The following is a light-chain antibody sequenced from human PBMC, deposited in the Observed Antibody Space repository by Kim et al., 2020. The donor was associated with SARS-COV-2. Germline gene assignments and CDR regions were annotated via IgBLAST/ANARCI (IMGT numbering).Light chain of an antibody. Sequence: SPGERATLAGRASQTVSSSYLAWYQQKPGQAPRLLIYSASSRATGIPDRFSGSGSGTDFTLTISSLEPEDFAVYYCQQYDSSRWTFGQGTKVEIK. CDR3: QQYDSSRWT. CDR1: QTVSSSY. V-gene: IGKV3-20*01. CDR2: SAS. J-gene: IGKJ1*01.